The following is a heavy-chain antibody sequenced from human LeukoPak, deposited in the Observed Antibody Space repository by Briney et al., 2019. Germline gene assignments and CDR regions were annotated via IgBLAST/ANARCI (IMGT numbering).Heavy chain of an antibody. CDR3: ARALNWKEYYFDF. CDR2: IYSGGST. D-gene: IGHD1-20*01. J-gene: IGHJ4*02. Sequence: GSLRLSCEASGFTVSGTYMTWVRQAPGKGLEWVSVIYSGGSTYYAGSVKGRFIISRDNSKNTLYLHMNSLRAEDTAVYYCARALNWKEYYFDFWGQGALVTVSS. CDR1: GFTVSGTY. V-gene: IGHV3-66*01.